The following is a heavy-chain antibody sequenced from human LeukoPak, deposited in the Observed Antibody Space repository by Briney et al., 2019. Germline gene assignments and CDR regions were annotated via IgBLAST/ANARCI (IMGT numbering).Heavy chain of an antibody. Sequence: GGSLRLSCAASGFTFSSYWMHWVRQAPGKGLVWVSRIDTDGSDTSYADSVKGRFTISRDNAKNTLYLQMNSLRAEDTAVYYCVRDRYPAAREFDYWGQGTLVTVSS. CDR2: IDTDGSDT. D-gene: IGHD2-2*01. CDR1: GFTFSSYW. V-gene: IGHV3-74*01. J-gene: IGHJ4*02. CDR3: VRDRYPAAREFDY.